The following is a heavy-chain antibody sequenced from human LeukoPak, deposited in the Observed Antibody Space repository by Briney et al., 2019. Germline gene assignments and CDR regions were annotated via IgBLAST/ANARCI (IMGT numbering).Heavy chain of an antibody. CDR2: IWYDGSNK. CDR1: GFTFSSYG. V-gene: IGHV3-33*06. D-gene: IGHD5-18*01. CDR3: AKPLGQLWSSDSFDI. J-gene: IGHJ3*02. Sequence: GGSLRLSCAASGFTFSSYGMHWVRQAPGKGLEWVAVIWYDGSNKYYADSVKGRFTISRDNSKNTLYLQMSSLRAEDTAVYYCAKPLGQLWSSDSFDIWGQGTMVIVSS.